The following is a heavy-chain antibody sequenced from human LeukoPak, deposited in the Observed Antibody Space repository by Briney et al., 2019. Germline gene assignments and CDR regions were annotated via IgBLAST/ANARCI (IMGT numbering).Heavy chain of an antibody. CDR1: GYTFSSYA. CDR3: ARGPSSAIDY. D-gene: IGHD6-19*01. V-gene: IGHV7-4-1*02. J-gene: IGHJ4*02. CDR2: INTNTGNP. Sequence: ASVKVPCKASGYTFSSYAMNWVRQAPGQGLEWMGWINTNTGNPTYAQGFTGRFVFSLDTSVSTSYLQISSLKAEDTAVYYCARGPSSAIDYWGQGTLVTVSS.